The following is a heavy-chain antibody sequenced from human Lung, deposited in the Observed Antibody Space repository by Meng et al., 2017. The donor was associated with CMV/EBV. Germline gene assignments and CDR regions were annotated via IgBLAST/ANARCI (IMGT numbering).Heavy chain of an antibody. CDR2: ISTSSSTK. CDR3: ANDAFDI. Sequence: GESLKISCAASGFTFSSYSMNWVRQAPGKGLEWVSYISTSSSTKYYADSVKGRFTISRDNAKNSLYLQMNSLRAEDTAVYYCANDAFDIWGKGTMVTVSS. J-gene: IGHJ3*02. V-gene: IGHV3-48*04. CDR1: GFTFSSYS.